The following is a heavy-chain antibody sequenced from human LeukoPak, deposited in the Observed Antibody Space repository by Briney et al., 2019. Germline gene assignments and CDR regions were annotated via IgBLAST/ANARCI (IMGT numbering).Heavy chain of an antibody. V-gene: IGHV4-34*01. CDR1: GGSFSAYY. J-gene: IGHJ6*04. Sequence: SETLSLTCAGYGGSFSAYYWNWIRQPPGKGLEWIGEIHRSGSTNYNPSLKSRVTISIDTSKNQFSLKLSSVTATDTAVYYCARAGYSGSDFSVWGKGATVNVSS. CDR3: ARAGYSGSDFSV. CDR2: IHRSGST. D-gene: IGHD5-12*01.